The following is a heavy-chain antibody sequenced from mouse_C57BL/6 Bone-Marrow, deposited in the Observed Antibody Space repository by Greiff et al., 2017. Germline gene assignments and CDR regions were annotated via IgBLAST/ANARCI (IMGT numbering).Heavy chain of an antibody. CDR2: IDPSDSYT. CDR3: ARKFKGAMDD. CDR1: GYTFTSYW. Sequence: VQLQQPGAELVMPGASVKLSCKASGYTFTSYWMHWVKQRPGQGLEWIGEIDPSDSYTNYNQKFKGKSTLTVDKSSSTAYMQLSSLTSEDSAVYYCARKFKGAMDDWGQGTSVTVSS. J-gene: IGHJ4*01. V-gene: IGHV1-69*01.